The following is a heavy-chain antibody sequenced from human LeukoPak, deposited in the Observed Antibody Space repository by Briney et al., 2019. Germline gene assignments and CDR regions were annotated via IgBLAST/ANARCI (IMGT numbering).Heavy chain of an antibody. V-gene: IGHV3-30*03. CDR2: TSPDEGLK. D-gene: IGHD1-26*01. J-gene: IGHJ4*02. Sequence: PGGSLRLSCLGSGFTFSSHDMDWVRQAPGKGLEWVAVTSPDEGLKFYGDSVKGRFTISRDNSKNTMYLQMNNLREEDTAVYYCTRDPILGAPDYFDYWGQGTLVTVSS. CDR3: TRDPILGAPDYFDY. CDR1: GFTFSSHD.